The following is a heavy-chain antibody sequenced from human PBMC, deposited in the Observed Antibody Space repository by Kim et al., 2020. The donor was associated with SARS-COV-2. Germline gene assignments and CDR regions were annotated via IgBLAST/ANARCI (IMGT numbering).Heavy chain of an antibody. D-gene: IGHD4-17*01. J-gene: IGHJ4*01. CDR1: GDSVSNSAYY. V-gene: IGHV4-61*08. CDR2: VYYTGKT. CDR3: ARNIWSHVDSPNGGFD. Sequence: SETLSLTCTVSGDSVSNSAYYWSWVRQTPEKGLEWIAYVYYTGKTNYNPSLRSRVTISMDTSRNQFSLNLSSVSAADTAIYYCARNIWSHVDSPNGGFD.